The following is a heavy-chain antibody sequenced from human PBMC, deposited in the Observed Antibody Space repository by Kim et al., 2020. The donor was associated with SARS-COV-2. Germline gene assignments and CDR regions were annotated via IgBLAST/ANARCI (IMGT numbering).Heavy chain of an antibody. Sequence: TPSLKSRVTISVDKSKNQFSLKLSSVTAAHTAVYYCAITAARKPDNWFDPWGQGTLVTVSS. J-gene: IGHJ5*02. V-gene: IGHV4-4*02. CDR3: AITAARKPDNWFDP. D-gene: IGHD6-13*01.